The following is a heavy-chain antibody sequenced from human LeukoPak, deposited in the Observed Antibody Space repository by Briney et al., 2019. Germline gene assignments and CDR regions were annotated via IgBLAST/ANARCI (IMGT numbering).Heavy chain of an antibody. D-gene: IGHD3-9*01. Sequence: SETLSLTCTVSGGSISSYYWSWIRQPPGKGLEWIGYIYYSGSTNYNPSLTSRVTISVDTSKNQFSLKLSSVTAADTAVYYCARLDWDYGMDVWGKGTTVTVSS. V-gene: IGHV4-59*01. CDR1: GGSISSYY. CDR3: ARLDWDYGMDV. J-gene: IGHJ6*04. CDR2: IYYSGST.